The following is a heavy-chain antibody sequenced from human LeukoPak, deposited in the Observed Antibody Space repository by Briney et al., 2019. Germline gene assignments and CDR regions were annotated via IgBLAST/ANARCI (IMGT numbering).Heavy chain of an antibody. D-gene: IGHD3-3*01. CDR2: ISSSSSYT. Sequence: GGSLRLSCAASGFTFSSYSMNWVRQAPGKGLEWVSSISSSSSYTYYADSLKGRFTISRDNAKNSLYLQMNSLRAEDTAVYYCARDSDSDFWGQGTLVTVSS. V-gene: IGHV3-21*01. J-gene: IGHJ4*02. CDR3: ARDSDSDF. CDR1: GFTFSSYS.